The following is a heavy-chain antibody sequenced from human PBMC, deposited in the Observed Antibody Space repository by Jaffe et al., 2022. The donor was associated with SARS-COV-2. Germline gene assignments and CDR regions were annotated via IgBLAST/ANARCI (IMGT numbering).Heavy chain of an antibody. V-gene: IGHV1-46*01. CDR1: GYTLTNYH. CDR3: ARVATGVKGFVY. J-gene: IGHJ4*02. D-gene: IGHD3-3*01. CDR2: INPADGNT. Sequence: QVRLVQSGAEVKRPGASVKVSCQAFGYTLTNYHVNWVRQVPGQGPEWMGIINPADGNTNKSPKFQGRVIITRDTSTSTVYMEMSSLRSEDTAMYFCARVATGVKGFVYWGQGTLVTVSS.